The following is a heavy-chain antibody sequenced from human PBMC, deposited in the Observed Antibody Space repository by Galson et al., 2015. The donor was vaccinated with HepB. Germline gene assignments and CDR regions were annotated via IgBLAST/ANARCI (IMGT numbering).Heavy chain of an antibody. CDR2: TSGSGDST. J-gene: IGHJ4*02. Sequence: SLRLSCAASGFTFSSYAMSWVRQAPGKGPEWVAATSGSGDSTHYAGSVKGRFSISRDNSKNTLSLQMNSLRADDTAVYYCVTGTYRSGWYVWGQGTLVTASS. CDR3: VTGTYRSGWYV. D-gene: IGHD6-19*01. V-gene: IGHV3-23*01. CDR1: GFTFSSYA.